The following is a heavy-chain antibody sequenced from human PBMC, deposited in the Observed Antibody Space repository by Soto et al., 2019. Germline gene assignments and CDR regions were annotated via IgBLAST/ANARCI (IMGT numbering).Heavy chain of an antibody. J-gene: IGHJ5*02. Sequence: PSETLSLTCAVYGGSFSGYYWSWIRQPPGKGLEWIGEINHSGSTNYNPSLKSRVTISVDTSKNQFSLKLSSVTAADTAVYYCARGPWTIFGVVKEYNWFDPWGQGTLVTVSS. CDR1: GGSFSGYY. CDR2: INHSGST. CDR3: ARGPWTIFGVVKEYNWFDP. D-gene: IGHD3-3*01. V-gene: IGHV4-34*01.